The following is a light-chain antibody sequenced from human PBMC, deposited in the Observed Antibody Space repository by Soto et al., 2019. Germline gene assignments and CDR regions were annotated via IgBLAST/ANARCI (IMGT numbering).Light chain of an antibody. V-gene: IGLV4-69*02. CDR3: QTWGTGILLL. CDR2: VNPDGHY. J-gene: IGLJ3*02. Sequence: QSVLTQSPSASASLGASVRLTCTLTNDYSAYAIAWHQKQPGKGPRFLMIVNPDGHYTPGDGIPDRFSGSSSETERYLTISSLQSEDEADYYCQTWGTGILLLFGGGTKLTVL. CDR1: NDYSAYA.